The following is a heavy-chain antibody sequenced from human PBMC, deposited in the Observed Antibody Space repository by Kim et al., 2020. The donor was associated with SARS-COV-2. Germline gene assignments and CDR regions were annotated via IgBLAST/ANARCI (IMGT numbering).Heavy chain of an antibody. Sequence: SETMSLTCAVSGGSISSGGYPWSWIRQPPGKGLEWIGHICQSANVYYNPSSKSRVTIVLDRSKNQFSLKLNSVTAADTAVYHCARNRLTGAIEYWGQGTLVTVSS. J-gene: IGHJ4*02. CDR3: ARNRLTGAIEY. CDR1: GGSISSGGYP. D-gene: IGHD2-2*01. CDR2: ICQSANV. V-gene: IGHV4-30-2*01.